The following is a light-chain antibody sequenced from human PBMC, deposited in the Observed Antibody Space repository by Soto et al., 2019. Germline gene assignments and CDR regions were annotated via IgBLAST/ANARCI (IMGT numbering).Light chain of an antibody. V-gene: IGLV1-47*01. Sequence: QSVLTQPPSASGTPGQKVTISCSGTTSNIGSDFLYWFQQFPGTAPILLIYRNNQRPSGVSDRFSGSKSGTSGSLAISGLQSEDEADYYCVSWDGSLSGGVFGGGTKVTVL. CDR1: TSNIGSDF. CDR2: RNN. J-gene: IGLJ3*02. CDR3: VSWDGSLSGGV.